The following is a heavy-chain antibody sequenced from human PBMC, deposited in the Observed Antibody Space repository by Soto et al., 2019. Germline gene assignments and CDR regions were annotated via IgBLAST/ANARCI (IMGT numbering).Heavy chain of an antibody. CDR2: IIPILGIA. CDR1: GGTFSSYT. CDR3: ASPTPERGSGFLFDY. V-gene: IGHV1-69*02. D-gene: IGHD2-15*01. J-gene: IGHJ4*02. Sequence: ASVKVSCKASGGTFSSYTISWVRQAPGQGLEWMGRIIPILGIANYAQKFQGRVTITADKSTSTAYMELSSLRSEDTAVYYCASPTPERGSGFLFDYSGQGTLVIVSS.